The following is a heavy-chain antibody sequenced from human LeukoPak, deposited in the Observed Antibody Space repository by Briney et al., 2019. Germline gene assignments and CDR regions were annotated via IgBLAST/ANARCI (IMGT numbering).Heavy chain of an antibody. CDR3: ASRGSSSLSAFDI. V-gene: IGHV1-69*05. J-gene: IGHJ3*02. Sequence: VKVSCKASGGTFSSYAISWVRQAPGQGLWWMGEIIPIVGTASYAQKFQGRVTITTDESTSTAYMELSSLRSEDTAVYYCASRGSSSLSAFDIWGQGTMVTVSS. CDR1: GGTFSSYA. CDR2: IIPIVGTA. D-gene: IGHD6-13*01.